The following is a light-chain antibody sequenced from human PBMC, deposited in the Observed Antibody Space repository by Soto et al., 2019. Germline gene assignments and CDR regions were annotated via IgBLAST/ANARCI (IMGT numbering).Light chain of an antibody. Sequence: EIVMTQSPATLSLSPGERATLSCRVSQSVSSYLAWYQQKPGQAPRLLXYDASNRANGIPARFSGSGSGTDLTLTISSLEPEDFAVYYCQQRSNWHTITFGQGTRLEIK. J-gene: IGKJ5*01. CDR3: QQRSNWHTIT. CDR1: QSVSSY. V-gene: IGKV3-11*01. CDR2: DAS.